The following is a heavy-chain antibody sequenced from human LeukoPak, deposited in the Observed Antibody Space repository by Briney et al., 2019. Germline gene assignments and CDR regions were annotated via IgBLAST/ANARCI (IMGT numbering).Heavy chain of an antibody. J-gene: IGHJ4*02. CDR1: GFTFSSYA. Sequence: GGSLRLSCAASGFTFSSYAMSCVRHAPGKGLGWVSAISGGGGNTYYADSVKGRFTISRDNSKNTLYLQMNSLRAEDKAVYYCARANIAARAFAYWGQGTLVTVSS. CDR3: ARANIAARAFAY. D-gene: IGHD6-6*01. V-gene: IGHV3-23*01. CDR2: ISGGGGNT.